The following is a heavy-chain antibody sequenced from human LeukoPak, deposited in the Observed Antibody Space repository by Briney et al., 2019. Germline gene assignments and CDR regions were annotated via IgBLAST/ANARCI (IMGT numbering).Heavy chain of an antibody. CDR2: SYHSGST. V-gene: IGHV4-4*02. D-gene: IGHD2-21*02. CDR1: GGSISSSNW. CDR3: ARDLVAYCGGDCYLYWFDP. J-gene: IGHJ5*02. Sequence: PSGTVSLTCAVSGGSISSSNWWSWVRQPPGKGLEWIGESYHSGSTNYNPSLKSRVTISVDKSKNQFSLKLSSVTAADTAVYYCARDLVAYCGGDCYLYWFDPWGQGTLVTVSS.